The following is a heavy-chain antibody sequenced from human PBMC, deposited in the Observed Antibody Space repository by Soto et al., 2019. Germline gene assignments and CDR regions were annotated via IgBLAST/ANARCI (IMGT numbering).Heavy chain of an antibody. V-gene: IGHV3-23*01. CDR1: GFIFTSYG. D-gene: IGHD6-13*01. CDR3: AKDVGEYSSSWYYFDY. Sequence: GGSLRLSCAASGFIFTSYGMHWVRQAPGKGLEWVSAISGSGGSTYYADSVKGRFTISRDNSKNTLYLQMNSLRAEDTAVYYCAKDVGEYSSSWYYFDYWGQGTLVTVSS. CDR2: ISGSGGST. J-gene: IGHJ4*02.